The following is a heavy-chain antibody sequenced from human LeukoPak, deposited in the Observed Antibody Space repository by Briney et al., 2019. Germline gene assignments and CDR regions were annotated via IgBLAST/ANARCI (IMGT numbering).Heavy chain of an antibody. Sequence: GGSLKLSCPASGFSFSNYAMTWVRQPPGKGLEWVSAISGSDGYTYYADSLKGRFTISRDNSKNTLYLQMNSLRPENSAVYYYARPYGIDWSIDYFDYWGQGTLVTVSS. V-gene: IGHV3-23*01. CDR1: GFSFSNYA. J-gene: IGHJ4*02. D-gene: IGHD3-9*01. CDR2: ISGSDGYT. CDR3: ARPYGIDWSIDYFDY.